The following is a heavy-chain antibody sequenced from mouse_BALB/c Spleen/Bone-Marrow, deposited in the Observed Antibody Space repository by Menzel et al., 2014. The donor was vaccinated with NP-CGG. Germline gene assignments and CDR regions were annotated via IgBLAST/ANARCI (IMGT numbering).Heavy chain of an antibody. CDR3: ARSKYDCGSDRDC. D-gene: IGHD1-1*01. J-gene: IGHJ4*01. CDR1: GYTFTSYY. V-gene: IGHV1S81*02. CDR2: INPSNGST. Sequence: VKLMESVAELVKPGASVKLPCKASGYTFTSYYMYWVKQRPGQGLEWIGEINPSNGSTNFNEKFKSKATLTVDKSSSTAYMQLSSLTSEDSAVYYCARSKYDCGSDRDCWGQGTSVTVSS.